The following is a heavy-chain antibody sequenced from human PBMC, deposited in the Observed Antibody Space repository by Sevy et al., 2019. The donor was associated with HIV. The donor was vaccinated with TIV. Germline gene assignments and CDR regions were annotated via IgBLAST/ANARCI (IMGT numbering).Heavy chain of an antibody. CDR2: ISNDGSNK. D-gene: IGHD3-16*02. V-gene: IGHV3-30-3*01. CDR3: ARASRMITFGGVIVVDGIDY. Sequence: GGSLRLSCAASGFTFSKIAIHWVRQAPGKGLEWVSVISNDGSNKDYADSVKGRFTISRDNSKNMLYLQLNSLRVEDTAVYYCARASRMITFGGVIVVDGIDYWGQGTLVTVSS. CDR1: GFTFSKIA. J-gene: IGHJ4*02.